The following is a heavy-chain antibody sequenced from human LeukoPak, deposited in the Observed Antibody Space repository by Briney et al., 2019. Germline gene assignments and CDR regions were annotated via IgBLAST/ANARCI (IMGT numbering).Heavy chain of an antibody. CDR2: VNCDGSRT. J-gene: IGHJ6*02. V-gene: IGHV3-74*01. CDR3: ARDQNYDFWSGYYSGMDV. CDR1: GFIFSSYW. Sequence: PGGTLRLSCAASGFIFSSYWMHWVRQAPGKGLVWVSRVNCDGSRTSYADSVKGRFTISRDNAKNKLYLQMNSLRAEDTAVYYCARDQNYDFWSGYYSGMDVWGQGTTVT. D-gene: IGHD3-3*01.